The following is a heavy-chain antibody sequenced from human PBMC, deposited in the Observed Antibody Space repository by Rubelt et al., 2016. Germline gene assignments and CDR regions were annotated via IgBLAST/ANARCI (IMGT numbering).Heavy chain of an antibody. CDR1: GDSIRSYS. J-gene: IGHJ4*02. D-gene: IGHD4-23*01. V-gene: IGHV4-59*12. CDR2: IYYSGNT. CDR3: ARATRKTTVVTPDFDY. Sequence: QVQLQESGPGLVKPSETLSLTCTVSGDSIRSYSWSWIRQPPGKGLEWIGYIYYSGNTNYNPSLKRRVSISGDTSKNQFSLKVTSVTAADTAMYYCARATRKTTVVTPDFDYWGQGTLVTVSS.